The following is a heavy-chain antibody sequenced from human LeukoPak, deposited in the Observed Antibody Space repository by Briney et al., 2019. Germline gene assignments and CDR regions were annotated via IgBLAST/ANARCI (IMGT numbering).Heavy chain of an antibody. CDR2: INEDGSNK. J-gene: IGHJ4*02. Sequence: GGSLRLSCTASGFSFSNHYMRWIRQAPGKGLEWVANINEDGSNKWHLGSVKGRFTVSGDNARNSLYLQMNSLRVEDTAVYYCTRVIVAVPGYFDYFDFWGQGVLVTVSS. CDR1: GFSFSNHY. V-gene: IGHV3-7*01. D-gene: IGHD6-19*01. CDR3: TRVIVAVPGYFDYFDF.